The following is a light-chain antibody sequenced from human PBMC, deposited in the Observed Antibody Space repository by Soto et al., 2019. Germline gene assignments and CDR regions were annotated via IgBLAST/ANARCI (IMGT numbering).Light chain of an antibody. CDR3: QQYSNWPLT. CDR2: GAS. CDR1: QSVSSN. Sequence: EILMTQSPATLSVSPGERATVSCRASQSVSSNLAWYQQKPGQAPRLLIFGASTRAAGIPARFSGSGSGTEFTLTISSLQSEDFAVYYCQQYSNWPLTFGGGTKVDIK. V-gene: IGKV3-15*01. J-gene: IGKJ4*01.